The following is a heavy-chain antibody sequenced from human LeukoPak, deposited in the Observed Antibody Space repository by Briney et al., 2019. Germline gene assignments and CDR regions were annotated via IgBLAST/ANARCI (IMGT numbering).Heavy chain of an antibody. D-gene: IGHD1-26*01. CDR3: AKDRGSYSEYYFDY. J-gene: IGHJ4*02. V-gene: IGHV3-9*01. CDR1: GFTFDDYA. CDR2: ISWNSGSI. Sequence: GRSLRLSCAAPGFTFDDYAMHWVRQAPGKGLEWVSGISWNSGSIGYADSVKGRFTISRDNAKNSLYLQMNSLRAEDTALYYCAKDRGSYSEYYFDYWGQGTLVTVSS.